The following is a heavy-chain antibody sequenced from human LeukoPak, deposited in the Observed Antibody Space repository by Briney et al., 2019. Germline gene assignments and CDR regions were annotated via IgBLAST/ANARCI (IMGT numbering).Heavy chain of an antibody. CDR2: MNPNSGNT. CDR1: GYTFTSYD. CDR3: ARGEAISGYFNY. J-gene: IGHJ4*02. Sequence: ASVKVSCKASGYTFTSYDINWVRQATGQGLEWMGWMNPNSGNTGYAQKFQGRVTMTRNTSISTAYMELSSLRSEDTAVYYCARGEAISGYFNYWGQGTLVTVSS. V-gene: IGHV1-8*01. D-gene: IGHD3-22*01.